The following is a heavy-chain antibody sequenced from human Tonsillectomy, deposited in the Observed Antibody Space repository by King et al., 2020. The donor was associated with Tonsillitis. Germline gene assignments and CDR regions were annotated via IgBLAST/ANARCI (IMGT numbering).Heavy chain of an antibody. J-gene: IGHJ5*02. D-gene: IGHD3-3*01. CDR3: ARGTEYYDFWSGYWFDP. CDR1: GGSISSGAYS. CDR2: IYHSGST. V-gene: IGHV4-30-2*01. Sequence: LQLQESGSGLVKPSQTLSLTCAVSGGSISSGAYSWSWIRQPPGKGLEWIGYIYHSGSTYYNPSFKSRVTISVDRSKNQFSLKLKSVTAADTAVYYCARGTEYYDFWSGYWFDPWGQGALVTVSS.